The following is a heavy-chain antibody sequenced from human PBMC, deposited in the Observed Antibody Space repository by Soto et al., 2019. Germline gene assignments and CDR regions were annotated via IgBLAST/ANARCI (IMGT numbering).Heavy chain of an antibody. CDR3: ARGQAAAGQGSVWFDP. CDR1: GYTFTSYG. V-gene: IGHV1-18*01. CDR2: ISAYNGNT. J-gene: IGHJ5*02. D-gene: IGHD6-13*01. Sequence: GASVKVSCKASGYTFTSYGISWVRQAPGQGLEWMGWISAYNGNTNYAQKLQGRVTMTTDTSTSTAYMELRSLRSDDTAVYYCARGQAAAGQGSVWFDPWGQGTLVTVSS.